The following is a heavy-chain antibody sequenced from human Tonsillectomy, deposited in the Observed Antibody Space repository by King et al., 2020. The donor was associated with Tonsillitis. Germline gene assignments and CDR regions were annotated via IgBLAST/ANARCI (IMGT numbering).Heavy chain of an antibody. D-gene: IGHD6-6*01. V-gene: IGHV4-39*07. J-gene: IGHJ5*02. Sequence: QLQESGPGLVKPSETLSLTCTVSGGSISSSSYYWGWIRQPPGKGLEWIGSIYYSGSTYYNPSLKSRVTISVDTSKNQFSLKLSSVTAADTAVYYCAGDVAARPRWFDPWGQGTLVTVSS. CDR2: IYYSGST. CDR1: GGSISSSSYY. CDR3: AGDVAARPRWFDP.